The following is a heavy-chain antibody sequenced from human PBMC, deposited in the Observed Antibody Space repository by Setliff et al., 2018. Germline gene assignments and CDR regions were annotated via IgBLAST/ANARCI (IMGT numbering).Heavy chain of an antibody. CDR2: ISAKNGNR. V-gene: IGHV1-18*01. J-gene: IGHJ2*01. Sequence: ASVKVSCKASGYSFTSYGISWVRQAPGQRLEWMGWISAKNGNRNYAQKLQGRVTMTTDTSTSTAYMELRSLRSDDTAVYYCARDFPTVVTPKEYFDLWGRGTLVTVSS. D-gene: IGHD4-17*01. CDR1: GYSFTSYG. CDR3: ARDFPTVVTPKEYFDL.